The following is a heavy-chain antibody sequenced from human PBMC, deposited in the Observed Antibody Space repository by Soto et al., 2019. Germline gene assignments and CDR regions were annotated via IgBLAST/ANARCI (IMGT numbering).Heavy chain of an antibody. J-gene: IGHJ4*02. CDR3: VRVLAIPGYPDN. Sequence: QVQLVQSGAEVRQPASSVNVSCKTSGATFSSYAITWVRQAPGQWLEWMGGIVPTVDTSTYAQKFQGRVTITADKFTNTVYMELSSLRSDDTAVYYCVRVLAIPGYPDNWGQGTLVTVSS. CDR1: GATFSSYA. V-gene: IGHV1-69*14. D-gene: IGHD5-12*01. CDR2: IVPTVDTS.